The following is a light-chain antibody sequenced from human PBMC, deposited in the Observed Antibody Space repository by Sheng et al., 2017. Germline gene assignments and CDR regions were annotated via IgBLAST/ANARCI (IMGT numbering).Light chain of an antibody. CDR3: QAWDSSTAEV. CDR1: NLGDKY. J-gene: IGLJ2*01. Sequence: SYEVTQPPSVSVSPGQTASITCSGDNLGDKYVCWYQQKPGQSPVLVIYRDDKRPSGIPERFSGSNSGNTATLTISGTQAMDEADYYCQAWDSSTAEVFGGGTKLTVL. V-gene: IGLV3-1*01. CDR2: RDD.